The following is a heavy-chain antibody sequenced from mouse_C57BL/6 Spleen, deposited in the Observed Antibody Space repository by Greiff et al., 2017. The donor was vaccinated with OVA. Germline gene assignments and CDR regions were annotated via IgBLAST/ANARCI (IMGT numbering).Heavy chain of an antibody. J-gene: IGHJ1*03. Sequence: QVQLQQPGAELVKPGASVKLSCKASGYTFTSYWMHWVKQRPGQGLEWIGMIHPNSGSTNYNEKFKSKATLTVDKSSSTAYMQLSSLTSEDSAVYYCARGTYYDYDGYFDVWGTGTTVTVSS. D-gene: IGHD2-4*01. CDR1: GYTFTSYW. CDR2: IHPNSGST. V-gene: IGHV1-64*01. CDR3: ARGTYYDYDGYFDV.